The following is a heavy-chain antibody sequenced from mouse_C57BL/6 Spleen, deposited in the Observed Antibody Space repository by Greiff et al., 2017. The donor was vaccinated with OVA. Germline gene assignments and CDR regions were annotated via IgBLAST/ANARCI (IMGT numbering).Heavy chain of an antibody. V-gene: IGHV7-3*01. Sequence: EVHLVESGGGLVQPGGSLSLSCAAFGFTFTDYYMSWVRQPPGKALEWLGFIRNKANGYTTEYSASVKGRFTISRDNSQSILYLQMNALRAEDSATYYCARSDYDRNYAMDYWGQGTSVTVSS. J-gene: IGHJ4*01. CDR1: GFTFTDYY. D-gene: IGHD2-4*01. CDR2: IRNKANGYTT. CDR3: ARSDYDRNYAMDY.